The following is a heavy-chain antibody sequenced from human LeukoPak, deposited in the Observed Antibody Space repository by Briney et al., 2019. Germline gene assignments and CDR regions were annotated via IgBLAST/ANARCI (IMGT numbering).Heavy chain of an antibody. V-gene: IGHV3-15*07. CDR1: GFTFNNVW. CDR3: TTRGALVGERGFDL. D-gene: IGHD1-26*01. Sequence: GGSLRLSCAASGFTFNNVWMTWVRQPLGKGLEWVGRIKSKNDGETTDYAGPVKGRLTISRDDSKNTLYLLMNSLKTEDTAVYYCTTRGALVGERGFDLWGRGTLVTVSS. CDR2: IKSKNDGETT. J-gene: IGHJ2*01.